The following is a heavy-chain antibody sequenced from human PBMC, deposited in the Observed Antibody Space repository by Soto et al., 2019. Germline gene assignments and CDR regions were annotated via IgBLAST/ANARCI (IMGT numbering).Heavy chain of an antibody. CDR2: IIPIFGTA. J-gene: IGHJ6*02. D-gene: IGHD2-2*01. V-gene: IGHV1-69*13. CDR1: GYTFTSYG. Sequence: SVKVSCKASGYTFTSYGISWVRQAPGQGLEWMGGIIPIFGTANYAQKFQGRVTITADESTSTAYMELSSLRSEDTAVYYCARERYCISTSCYEDYYYGMDVWGQGTTVTVSS. CDR3: ARERYCISTSCYEDYYYGMDV.